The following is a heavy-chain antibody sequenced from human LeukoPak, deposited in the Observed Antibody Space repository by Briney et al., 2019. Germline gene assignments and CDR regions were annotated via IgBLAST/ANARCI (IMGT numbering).Heavy chain of an antibody. D-gene: IGHD4-17*01. J-gene: IGHJ4*02. V-gene: IGHV3-66*01. CDR1: GFTVSSNY. CDR2: IYSGGST. CDR3: ARVVNDGDYFDY. Sequence: PGGCLRLSCAASGFTVSSNYMSWVRQAPGKGLEWVSVIYSGGSTYYADSVKGRFTISRDNSKNTLYLQMSSLRAEDTAVYYCARVVNDGDYFDYWGQGTLVTVSS.